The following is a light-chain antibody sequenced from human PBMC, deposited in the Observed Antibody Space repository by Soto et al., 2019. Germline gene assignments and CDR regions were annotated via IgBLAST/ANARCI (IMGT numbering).Light chain of an antibody. CDR1: SSDVGGYNY. CDR3: CSYAGRSVV. V-gene: IGLV2-11*01. Sequence: QSALTQPRSVSGSPGQSVTISCTGTSSDVGGYNYVSWYQHYPGKAPKLIVYGVTNRPSGIPDRISGSKSGSTASLTISGLQAEDEADYYCCSYAGRSVVFGGGTQLTVL. J-gene: IGLJ2*01. CDR2: GVT.